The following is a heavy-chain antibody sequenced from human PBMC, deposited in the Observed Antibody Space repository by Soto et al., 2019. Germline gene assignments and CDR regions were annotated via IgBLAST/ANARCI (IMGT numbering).Heavy chain of an antibody. V-gene: IGHV2-5*02. CDR3: AQSIPHFGVGRKPGNWFDP. D-gene: IGHD3-3*01. J-gene: IGHJ5*02. CDR1: GFSLSTTGVG. Sequence: ITLKASGPTFVKPTQTLTLTCTFSGFSLSTTGVGVSWIRQPPGKALEVLALIYWDDDKRYSPSLKGRLTITKDTSKNEVILTITKMDPVHTARYYWAQSIPHFGVGRKPGNWFDPWGQGTLVTVSS. CDR2: IYWDDDK.